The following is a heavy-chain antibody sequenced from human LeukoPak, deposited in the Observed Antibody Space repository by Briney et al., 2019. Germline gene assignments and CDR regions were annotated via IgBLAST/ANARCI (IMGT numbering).Heavy chain of an antibody. CDR2: ISGSGGST. J-gene: IGHJ6*04. D-gene: IGHD3-10*02. V-gene: IGHV3-23*01. CDR3: AELGITMIGGV. CDR1: GFSVSSNY. Sequence: GGSLRLSCAASGFSVSSNYVSWVRQAPGKGLEWVSAISGSGGSTQYADSVKGRFTISRDNAKNSLYLQMNSLRAEDTAVYYCAELGITMIGGVWGKGTTVTISS.